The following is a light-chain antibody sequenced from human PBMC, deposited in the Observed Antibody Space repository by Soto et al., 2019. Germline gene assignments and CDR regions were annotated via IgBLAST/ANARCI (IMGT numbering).Light chain of an antibody. CDR3: CSYAGLYTVV. J-gene: IGLJ2*01. CDR2: DVS. CDR1: SSNVGGYNY. V-gene: IGLV2-11*01. Sequence: QSALTQPRSVSGSPGQSVTISCTGTSSNVGGYNYVSWYQQHPGTAPNLIIYDVSKRPSGVPDRFSGSKSGTTASLTISGLQEEDEADYYWCSYAGLYTVVFGGGTKLTVL.